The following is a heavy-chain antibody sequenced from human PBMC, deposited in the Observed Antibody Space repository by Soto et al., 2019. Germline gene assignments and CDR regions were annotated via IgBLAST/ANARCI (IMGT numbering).Heavy chain of an antibody. D-gene: IGHD1-26*01. V-gene: IGHV4-59*08. CDR1: GGSISSYY. CDR3: ACTGQWELRDAGYYYGMDV. Sequence: PSETLSLTCTVSGGSISSYYWSWIRQPPGKGLEWIGYIYYSGSTNYNPSLKSRVTISVDTSKNQFSLKLSSVTAADTAVYYCACTGQWELRDAGYYYGMDVWGQGTTVTVSS. CDR2: IYYSGST. J-gene: IGHJ6*02.